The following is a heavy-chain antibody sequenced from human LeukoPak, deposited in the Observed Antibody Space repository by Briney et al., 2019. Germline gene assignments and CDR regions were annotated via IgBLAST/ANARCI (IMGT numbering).Heavy chain of an antibody. Sequence: GGSLRLSCAASGFTFSSYWMSWVRQAPGKGLEWVANIKQDGSEKYYVDSVKGRFTISRDNAKNSLYLQMNSLRAEDTAVYYCARGFFAGTMYKDYWGQGTLVTVSS. CDR2: IKQDGSEK. CDR1: GFTFSSYW. V-gene: IGHV3-7*01. D-gene: IGHD1-7*01. J-gene: IGHJ4*02. CDR3: ARGFFAGTMYKDY.